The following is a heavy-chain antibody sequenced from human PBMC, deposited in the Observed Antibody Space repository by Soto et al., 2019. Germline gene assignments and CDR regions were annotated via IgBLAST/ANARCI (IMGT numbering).Heavy chain of an antibody. Sequence: PGGSLRLSCAASGFTFSSYGMHWVRQAPGKGLEWVAVIWYDGSNKYYADSVKGRFTISRDNSKNTLYLQMNSLRAEDTAVYYCARDGGTGRYFSYYFDYWGQGTLVTVSS. V-gene: IGHV3-33*01. CDR1: GFTFSSYG. CDR3: ARDGGTGRYFSYYFDY. J-gene: IGHJ4*02. D-gene: IGHD1-1*01. CDR2: IWYDGSNK.